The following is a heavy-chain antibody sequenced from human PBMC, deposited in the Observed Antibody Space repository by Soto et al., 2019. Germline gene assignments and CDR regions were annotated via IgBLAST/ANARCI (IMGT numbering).Heavy chain of an antibody. D-gene: IGHD3-22*01. Sequence: WGSLRLSCAASGFTFSSYDMHWVRQATGKGLEWVSAIGTAGDTYYPGSVKGRFTISRENAKNSLYLQMNSLRAGDTAVYYCARGVYYYDSSGSYCYFDYWGQGTLVTVSS. CDR1: GFTFSSYD. J-gene: IGHJ4*02. CDR2: IGTAGDT. CDR3: ARGVYYYDSSGSYCYFDY. V-gene: IGHV3-13*01.